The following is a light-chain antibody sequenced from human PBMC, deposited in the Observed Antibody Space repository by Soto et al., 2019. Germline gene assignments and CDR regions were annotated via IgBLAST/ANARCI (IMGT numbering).Light chain of an antibody. CDR1: SRDVGGYNS. Sequence: QSALTQPASVSGSPGQSITISCTGTSRDVGGYNSVSWYQQHPGKAPKVIIYEVSNRPSGVSNRFSGSKSVNTASLTISGLQPEDEADYYCSSYTAITTGVFGGGTKLTVL. CDR3: SSYTAITTGV. J-gene: IGLJ3*02. CDR2: EVS. V-gene: IGLV2-14*01.